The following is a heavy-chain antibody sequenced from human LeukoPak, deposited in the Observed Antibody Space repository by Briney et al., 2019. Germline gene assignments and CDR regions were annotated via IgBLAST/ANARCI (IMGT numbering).Heavy chain of an antibody. CDR3: ARDNSVGDSAWWFDP. CDR2: INPSGDNT. V-gene: IGHV1-46*01. J-gene: IGHJ5*02. D-gene: IGHD5-12*01. Sequence: ASVKVSCKASGYTFTNNFMHWVRQAPGQGLEWMGIINPSGDNTWYAQKFQGRVTMTRDMATSTDYMEVSSLRSEDTAVYYCARDNSVGDSAWWFDPWGQGALVTVSS. CDR1: GYTFTNNF.